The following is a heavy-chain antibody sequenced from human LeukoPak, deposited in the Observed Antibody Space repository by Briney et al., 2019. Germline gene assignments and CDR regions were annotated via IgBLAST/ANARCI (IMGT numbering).Heavy chain of an antibody. D-gene: IGHD2-2*02. V-gene: IGHV3-23*01. CDR3: AKGSAAGDIVVVPAAIPFDP. J-gene: IGHJ5*02. CDR2: ISGSGGST. CDR1: GFTFSSYA. Sequence: GGSLRLSCAASGFTFSSYAMSWVRQAPGKGLEWVSAISGSGGSTYYADSVKGRFTISRDNSKNTLYLQMNSLRAEDTAVYYCAKGSAAGDIVVVPAAIPFDPWGQGTLVTVSS.